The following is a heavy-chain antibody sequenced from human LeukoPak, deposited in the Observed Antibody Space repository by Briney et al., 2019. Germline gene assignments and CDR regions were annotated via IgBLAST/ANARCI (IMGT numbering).Heavy chain of an antibody. V-gene: IGHV4-4*07. CDR2: IYTSGST. D-gene: IGHD3-10*01. Sequence: PSETLSLTCTVSGGSISRYYWSWIRRPAGKGLEWIGRIYTSGSTNYNPSLKSRVTMSVDTSKNQFSLKLSSVTAADTAVYYCARDIPAHYYYGSGPGSFDIWGQGTMVTVSS. J-gene: IGHJ3*02. CDR1: GGSISRYY. CDR3: ARDIPAHYYYGSGPGSFDI.